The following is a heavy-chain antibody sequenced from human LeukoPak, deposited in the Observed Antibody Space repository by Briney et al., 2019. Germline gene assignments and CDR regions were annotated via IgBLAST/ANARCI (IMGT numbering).Heavy chain of an antibody. V-gene: IGHV3-43*01. CDR3: AKDAQWLASNYFDY. J-gene: IGHJ4*02. CDR2: ISWDGGST. Sequence: AGGSLRLSCAASGFTFDDYTMHWVRQAPGKGLEWVSLISWDGGSTYYADSVKGRFTISRDNSKNSLYLQMNSLRTEDTALYYCAKDAQWLASNYFDYWGQGTLVTVSS. D-gene: IGHD6-19*01. CDR1: GFTFDDYT.